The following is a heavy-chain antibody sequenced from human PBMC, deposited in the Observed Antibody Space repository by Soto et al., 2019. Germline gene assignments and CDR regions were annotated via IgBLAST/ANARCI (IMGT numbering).Heavy chain of an antibody. CDR2: INSDGSDT. V-gene: IGHV3-74*01. D-gene: IGHD2-15*01. CDR3: AKDTAYAREV. J-gene: IGHJ6*02. Sequence: EVQLVESGGGLVQPGGSLRLSCAASGFDFSNSWIHWVRQGPGKGLVWVSHINSDGSDTTYADSVKVRFTISRDNAKNTVYLHMNSLRDEDTAVYYCAKDTAYAREVWGQGTTVTVSS. CDR1: GFDFSNSW.